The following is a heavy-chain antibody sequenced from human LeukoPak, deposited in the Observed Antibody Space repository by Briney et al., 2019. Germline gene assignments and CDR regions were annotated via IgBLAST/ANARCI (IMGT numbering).Heavy chain of an antibody. D-gene: IGHD1-26*01. J-gene: IGHJ3*02. CDR1: GITLSNYG. V-gene: IGHV3-23*01. CDR2: ISDSGGST. CDR3: AKDRGLYSGVFAFDI. Sequence: GGSLRLSCAVSGITLSNYGMSWVRQAPGKGLEWVAGISDSGGSTNYADSVKGRFTISRDNPKNTLYLQMNTLRAEDTATYYCAKDRGLYSGVFAFDIWGQGTLVTVSS.